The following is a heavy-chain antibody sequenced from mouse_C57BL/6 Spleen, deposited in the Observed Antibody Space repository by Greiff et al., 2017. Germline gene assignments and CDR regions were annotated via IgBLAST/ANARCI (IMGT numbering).Heavy chain of an antibody. V-gene: IGHV1-55*01. D-gene: IGHD1-1*01. Sequence: QVQLKESGAELVKPGASVKMSCKASGYTFTSYWITWVKQRPGQGLEWIGDIYPGSGSTNYNEKFKGKATLTVDTSSSTAYMQLSSLTSEDSAVYYCARSPYYGSSYGYFDVWGTGTTVTVSS. J-gene: IGHJ1*03. CDR3: ARSPYYGSSYGYFDV. CDR2: IYPGSGST. CDR1: GYTFTSYW.